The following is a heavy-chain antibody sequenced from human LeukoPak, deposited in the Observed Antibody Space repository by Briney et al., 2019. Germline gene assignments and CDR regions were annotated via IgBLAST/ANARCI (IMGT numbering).Heavy chain of an antibody. CDR3: ARDPGFGASSTFDY. CDR2: IKQDGSEK. J-gene: IGHJ4*02. D-gene: IGHD3-3*01. CDR1: GFTFSSYW. Sequence: PGGSLRLSCAASGFTFSSYWMSWVRQAPGKGLEWVANIKQDGSEKYYVDSVKGRLTISRDNAKNSLYLQMNSLRGEDTAVYYCARDPGFGASSTFDYWGQGTLVTVSS. V-gene: IGHV3-7*01.